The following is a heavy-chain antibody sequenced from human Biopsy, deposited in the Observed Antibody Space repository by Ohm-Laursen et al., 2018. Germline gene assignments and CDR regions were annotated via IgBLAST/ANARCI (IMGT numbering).Heavy chain of an antibody. Sequence: ASVKVSCKASGYTFTDYSLHWVRQAPGQGLEWMGWVNPNSGATNYAQKFQGRVTMTSDTSISTAYIELRRLISDDTAVYFCARDRMVTIITLVRADTFDIWGQGTLVSVST. D-gene: IGHD3-10*01. J-gene: IGHJ3*02. CDR3: ARDRMVTIITLVRADTFDI. V-gene: IGHV1-2*02. CDR1: GYTFTDYS. CDR2: VNPNSGAT.